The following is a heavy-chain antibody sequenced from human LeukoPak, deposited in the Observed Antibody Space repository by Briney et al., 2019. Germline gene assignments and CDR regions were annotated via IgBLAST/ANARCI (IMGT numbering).Heavy chain of an antibody. Sequence: PGRSLRLSCAASGFTFDDYAMHWVRQAPGKGLEWVSGISWNSGSIGYADSVKGRFTISRDNAKNSLYLQMNSLRAEDMALYYCAKEEIAVAGPRHFDYWGQGTLVTVSS. CDR3: AKEEIAVAGPRHFDY. CDR1: GFTFDDYA. CDR2: ISWNSGSI. V-gene: IGHV3-9*03. J-gene: IGHJ4*02. D-gene: IGHD6-19*01.